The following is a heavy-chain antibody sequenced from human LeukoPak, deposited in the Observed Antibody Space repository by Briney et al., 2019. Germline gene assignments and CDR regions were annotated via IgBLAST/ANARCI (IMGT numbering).Heavy chain of an antibody. D-gene: IGHD3-16*02. CDR3: ARVQMISVGGVIVIKGIDY. V-gene: IGHV4-59*01. CDR2: IYYSGST. CDR1: GGSISSYY. Sequence: SETLSLTCTVSGGSISSYYWSWLRQPPGKGLEWIGYIYYSGSTNYNPSLKSRVTISVDTSKNQFSLKLSSVTAADTAVYYCARVQMISVGGVIVIKGIDYWGQGTLVTVSS. J-gene: IGHJ4*02.